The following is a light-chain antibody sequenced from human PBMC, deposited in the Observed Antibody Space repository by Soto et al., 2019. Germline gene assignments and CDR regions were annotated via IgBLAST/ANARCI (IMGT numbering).Light chain of an antibody. J-gene: IGLJ2*01. CDR3: SSYARSNNVL. Sequence: QSALTQPRSVSGSPGQSVTISCTGTGNDVGAYNYVSWYQQHPGRPPKLMIYDVVRWPSGVPDRFSGSKSGNTASLIVTGLQAEDEADYYCSSYARSNNVLFGGGTKLTVL. V-gene: IGLV2-11*01. CDR2: DVV. CDR1: GNDVGAYNY.